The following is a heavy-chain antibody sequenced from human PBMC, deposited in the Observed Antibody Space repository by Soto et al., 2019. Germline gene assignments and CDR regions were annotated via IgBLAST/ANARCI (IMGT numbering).Heavy chain of an antibody. J-gene: IGHJ6*03. Sequence: PGGSLRLSFAASGFTFSSYSMNRVRQAPGKGLEWVSSISSSSSYIYYADSVKGRFTISRDNAKNSLYLQMNSLRAEDTAVYYCARNRGDDFWSGYYTMDPYYMDVWGKGTTVTVSS. D-gene: IGHD3-3*01. CDR2: ISSSSSYI. CDR3: ARNRGDDFWSGYYTMDPYYMDV. CDR1: GFTFSSYS. V-gene: IGHV3-21*01.